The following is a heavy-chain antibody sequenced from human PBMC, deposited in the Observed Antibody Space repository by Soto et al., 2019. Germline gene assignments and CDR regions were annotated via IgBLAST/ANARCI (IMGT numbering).Heavy chain of an antibody. D-gene: IGHD2-15*01. CDR2: IRSKAYGGTT. CDR1: GFTFGDYA. CDR3: TRSDCSGGSCYPQGDFDY. V-gene: IGHV3-49*03. Sequence: GGSLRLSCTASGFTFGDYAMSWFRQAPGKGLEWVGFIRSKAYGGTTEYAASVKGRFTISRDDSKSIAYLQMNSLKTEDTAVYYCTRSDCSGGSCYPQGDFDYWGQGTLVTVSS. J-gene: IGHJ4*02.